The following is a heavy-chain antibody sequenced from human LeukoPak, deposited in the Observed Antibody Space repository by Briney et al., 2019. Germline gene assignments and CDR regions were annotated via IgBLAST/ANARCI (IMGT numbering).Heavy chain of an antibody. CDR3: ARSRTVAYYDFWSGYYTAFDY. CDR1: GYTFTSYG. V-gene: IGHV1-18*01. CDR2: ISAYNGNT. Sequence: ASVTVSCKASGYTFTSYGISWVRQAPGQGLEWMGWISAYNGNTNYAQKLQGRVTMTTDTSTSTAYMELRSLRSDDTAVYYCARSRTVAYYDFWSGYYTAFDYWGQGTLVTVSS. D-gene: IGHD3-3*01. J-gene: IGHJ4*02.